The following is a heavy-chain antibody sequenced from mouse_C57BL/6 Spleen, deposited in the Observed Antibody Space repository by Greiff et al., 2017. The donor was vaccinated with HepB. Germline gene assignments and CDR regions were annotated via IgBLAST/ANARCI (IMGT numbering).Heavy chain of an antibody. J-gene: IGHJ4*01. Sequence: QVQLKQPGAELVKPGASVKLSCKASGYTFTSYWMHWVKQRPGRGLEWIGRIDPNSGGTKYNEKFKSKATLTVDKPSSTAYMQLSSLTSEDSAVYYCARPGTPDAMDYWGQGTSVTVSS. CDR2: IDPNSGGT. CDR3: ARPGTPDAMDY. CDR1: GYTFTSYW. V-gene: IGHV1-72*01. D-gene: IGHD4-1*01.